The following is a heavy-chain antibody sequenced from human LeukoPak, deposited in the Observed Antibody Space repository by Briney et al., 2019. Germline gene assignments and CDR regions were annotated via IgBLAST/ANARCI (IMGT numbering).Heavy chain of an antibody. CDR2: IIPIFGTA. V-gene: IGHV1-69*01. Sequence: EASVKVSCKASGGTFSSYAISWVRQALGQGLEWMGGIIPIFGTANYAQKFQGRVTITADESTSTAYMELSSLRSEDTAVYYCAKSAIVVARDYYYYYGMDVWGQGTTVTVSS. J-gene: IGHJ6*02. D-gene: IGHD3-22*01. CDR1: GGTFSSYA. CDR3: AKSAIVVARDYYYYYGMDV.